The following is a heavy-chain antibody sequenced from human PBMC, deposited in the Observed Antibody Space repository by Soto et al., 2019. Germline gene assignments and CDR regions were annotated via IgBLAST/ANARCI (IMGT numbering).Heavy chain of an antibody. CDR3: AKEGVLKEYQLQPTGGDY. CDR2: ISGSGGST. J-gene: IGHJ4*02. Sequence: EVQLLESGGGLVQPGGSLRLSCAASGFTFSSYAMSWVRQAPGKGLEWVSAISGSGGSTYYADSVKGRFTISRDNSKNTLYLQMNSLRAEDTAVYYCAKEGVLKEYQLQPTGGDYWGQGTLVTVSS. CDR1: GFTFSSYA. D-gene: IGHD2-2*01. V-gene: IGHV3-23*01.